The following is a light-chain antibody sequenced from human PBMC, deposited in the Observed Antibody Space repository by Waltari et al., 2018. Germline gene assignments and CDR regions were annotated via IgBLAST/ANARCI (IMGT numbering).Light chain of an antibody. Sequence: EIVMTQSPATLSVSPGERATLSCRASQSVSSNLAWYQQKPGQAPRLLMYGASTRATGIPARFSGSGSGTEFTLTISSLQSEDFALYYWQQYNNWPRTFGQGTKVEIK. J-gene: IGKJ1*01. CDR2: GAS. CDR1: QSVSSN. V-gene: IGKV3-15*01. CDR3: QQYNNWPRT.